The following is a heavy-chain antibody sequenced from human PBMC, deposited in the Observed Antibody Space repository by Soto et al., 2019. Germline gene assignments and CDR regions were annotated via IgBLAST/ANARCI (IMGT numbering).Heavy chain of an antibody. J-gene: IGHJ6*02. Sequence: PSETLSLTCSVSGGSITSHYCSWFRQPPGKGLEWIGYIHHSGSTSYNPSLKSRVTMSVDTSKNQFSLKVSSVTAADTALYYCARQWFGQLHGLVDVWGPGTTVTVSS. CDR3: ARQWFGQLHGLVDV. V-gene: IGHV4-59*08. D-gene: IGHD3-10*01. CDR1: GGSITSHY. CDR2: IHHSGST.